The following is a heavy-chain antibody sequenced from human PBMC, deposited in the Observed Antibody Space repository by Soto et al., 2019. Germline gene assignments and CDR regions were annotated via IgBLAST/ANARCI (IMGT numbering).Heavy chain of an antibody. CDR2: IWYDGSNK. Sequence: GGSLRLSCAASGFTFSSYGMHWVRQAPGKGLEWVAVIWYDGSNKYYADSVKGRFTISRDNSKNTLYLQMNSLRAEDTAVYYWARDTLRPALNWFDPWGQGTLVTVS. CDR3: ARDTLRPALNWFDP. V-gene: IGHV3-33*01. J-gene: IGHJ5*02. CDR1: GFTFSSYG.